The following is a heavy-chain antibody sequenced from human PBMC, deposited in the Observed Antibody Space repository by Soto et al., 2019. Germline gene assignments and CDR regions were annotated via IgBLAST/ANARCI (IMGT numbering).Heavy chain of an antibody. V-gene: IGHV4-59*08. CDR2: IYYSGST. CDR1: GGSISSYY. D-gene: IGHD1-1*01. CDR3: ARRYGYSFDY. Sequence: SETLSLTCTVSGGSISSYYWSWIRQPPGKGLEWIGYIYYSGSTNYNSSLKSRVTISVDTSKNQFSLKLSSVTAADTAVYYCARRYGYSFDYWGQGTLVTVSS. J-gene: IGHJ4*02.